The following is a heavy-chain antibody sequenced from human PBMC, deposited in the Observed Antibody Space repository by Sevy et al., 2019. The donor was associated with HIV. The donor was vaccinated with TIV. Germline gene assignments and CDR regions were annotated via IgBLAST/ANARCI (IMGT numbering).Heavy chain of an antibody. CDR2: IYWDDDK. J-gene: IGHJ3*02. V-gene: IGHV2-5*02. Sequence: SGPTLVNPTQTLTLTCTFSGFSLSTSGVGVGWIRQPPGKALEWLALIYWDDDKRYSPSLKSRLTITKDTSKNQEVLTMTNMDPVDTATYYCAHRGGWYDSSGYDAFDIWGQGTMVTVSS. D-gene: IGHD3-22*01. CDR3: AHRGGWYDSSGYDAFDI. CDR1: GFSLSTSGVG.